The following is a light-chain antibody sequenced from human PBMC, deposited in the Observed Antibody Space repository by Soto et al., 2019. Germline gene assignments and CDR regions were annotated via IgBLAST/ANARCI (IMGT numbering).Light chain of an antibody. V-gene: IGLV1-44*01. J-gene: IGLJ2*01. Sequence: QSVLTQPPSASGTPGQRVTMSCSGGNSNIGSHTVNWYQHLPGTAPTLLIFSNNQRPSGVPARFSGSKSGTSASLAISGLQSGDEGDYYCSSYGGYNNVIFGGGTKVTVL. CDR3: SSYGGYNNVI. CDR2: SNN. CDR1: NSNIGSHT.